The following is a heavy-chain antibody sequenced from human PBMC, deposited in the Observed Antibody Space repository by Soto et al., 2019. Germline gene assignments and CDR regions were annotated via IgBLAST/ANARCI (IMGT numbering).Heavy chain of an antibody. D-gene: IGHD6-13*01. CDR1: GFTFSSYG. V-gene: IGHV3-30*18. Sequence: HPGGSLRLSCAASGFTFSSYGMHWVRQAPGKGLEWVAVISYDGSNKYYADSVKGRFTISRDYSKNTLYLQMNSLRAEDTAVYYCAKSPPYSSSWYYYGMDVWGQGTTVTVSS. CDR3: AKSPPYSSSWYYYGMDV. J-gene: IGHJ6*02. CDR2: ISYDGSNK.